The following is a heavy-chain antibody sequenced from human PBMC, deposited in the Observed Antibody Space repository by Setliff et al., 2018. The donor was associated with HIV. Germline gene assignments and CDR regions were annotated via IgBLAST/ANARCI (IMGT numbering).Heavy chain of an antibody. D-gene: IGHD3-16*01. CDR3: AKGVKWLGP. V-gene: IGHV3-7*03. J-gene: IGHJ5*02. Sequence: GSLRLSCAASGFTFDRYWMSWLRQAPGKGLEWVANIKNDGRTFYADSVKGRFTISRDDSKNTVYLQMHSLRVDDTAAYYCAKGVKWLGPWGQGILVTVSS. CDR2: IKNDGRT. CDR1: GFTFDRYW.